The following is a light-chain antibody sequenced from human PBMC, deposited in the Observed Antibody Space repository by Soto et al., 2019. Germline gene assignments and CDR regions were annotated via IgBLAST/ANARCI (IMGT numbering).Light chain of an antibody. J-gene: IGLJ1*01. V-gene: IGLV2-8*01. Sequence: QSALTQPPSASGSPGQSVTISCTGTGSDIGAYNYVSWYQQYPGKAPKLMIYEVTIRPSGVSDRFSGSKSGNTASLTVSGLQAEDEADYYCSSYTGGNPSYVFGTGTKLTVL. CDR3: SSYTGGNPSYV. CDR2: EVT. CDR1: GSDIGAYNY.